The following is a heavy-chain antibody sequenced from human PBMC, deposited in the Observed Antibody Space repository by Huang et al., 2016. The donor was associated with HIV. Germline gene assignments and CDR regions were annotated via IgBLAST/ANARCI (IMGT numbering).Heavy chain of an antibody. D-gene: IGHD6-6*01. CDR3: ASASIAARRCFDP. V-gene: IGHV4-59*01. Sequence: QVQLQESGPGLVEPSEILSLTCTVSGGSMSSYYWSWLPQPPGKGLEWIGYIYYSGRTNSYPSLKSRVIVSVDTSEDQYSRLLSSVPAADTAVYYCASASIAARRCFDPWGQGSLVTVSS. J-gene: IGHJ5*02. CDR1: GGSMSSYY. CDR2: IYYSGRT.